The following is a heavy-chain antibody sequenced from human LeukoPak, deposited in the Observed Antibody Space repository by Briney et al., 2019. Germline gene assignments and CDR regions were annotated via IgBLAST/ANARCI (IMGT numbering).Heavy chain of an antibody. CDR1: GFTFSSYS. D-gene: IGHD3-22*01. V-gene: IGHV3-21*01. J-gene: IGHJ4*02. CDR3: AKEYSYYDSSGYYYPDY. Sequence: GGSLRLSCAASGFTFSSYSMNWVRQAPGKGLEWVSSISSSSSYIYYADSVKGRFTISRDNSKNTLYLQMNSLRAEDTAVYYCAKEYSYYDSSGYYYPDYWGQGTLVTVSS. CDR2: ISSSSSYI.